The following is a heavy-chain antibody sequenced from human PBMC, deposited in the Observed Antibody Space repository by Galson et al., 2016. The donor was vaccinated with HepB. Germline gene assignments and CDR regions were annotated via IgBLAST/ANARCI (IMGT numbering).Heavy chain of an antibody. Sequence: SVKVSCKASGYTLTDYYIHWVRQAPGQGLEWMGWINPNSGGTNYAQKFQSRVTMTRDTSISTAYMELSGLKSDDTAVYYCARVFTMVRGVTNTFYYYGMDVWGQGTTLTVSS. CDR1: GYTLTDYY. CDR2: INPNSGGT. J-gene: IGHJ6*02. D-gene: IGHD3-10*01. V-gene: IGHV1-2*02. CDR3: ARVFTMVRGVTNTFYYYGMDV.